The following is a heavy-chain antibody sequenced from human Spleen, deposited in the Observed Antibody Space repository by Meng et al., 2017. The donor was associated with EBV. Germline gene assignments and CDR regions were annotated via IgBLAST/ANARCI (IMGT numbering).Heavy chain of an antibody. D-gene: IGHD2-2*01. CDR2: ISTYGGNT. CDR3: ALSVVQPAAYDY. Sequence: QVRLVQSGAEVKKPGASVKVSCKASGYTFTRYGITWVRQAPGRGPEWMGWISTYGGNTDYAQKLQGRATLTTDTSTATAYMELRSLRSDDTAVYYCALSVVQPAAYDYWGQGTLVTVSS. J-gene: IGHJ4*02. CDR1: GYTFTRYG. V-gene: IGHV1-18*01.